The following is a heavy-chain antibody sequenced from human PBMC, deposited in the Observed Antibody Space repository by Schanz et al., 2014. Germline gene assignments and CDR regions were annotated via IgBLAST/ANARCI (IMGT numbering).Heavy chain of an antibody. CDR1: GYSFTTYD. Sequence: QVQLVQSGAEVKKPGASVRVSCKASGYSFTTYDVNWVRQATGQGLEWMGWMNPTTGNRGYAQNSHASATTACNAPTETASIETTEQKFEGARLYYGPVDFCDRASWGQGTLIAVSS. J-gene: IGHJ4*02. V-gene: IGHV1-8*01. CDR2: MNPTTGNR. CDR3: PVDFCDRAS.